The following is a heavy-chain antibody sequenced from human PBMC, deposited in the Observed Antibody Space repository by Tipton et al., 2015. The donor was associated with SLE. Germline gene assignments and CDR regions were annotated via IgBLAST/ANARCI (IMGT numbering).Heavy chain of an antibody. J-gene: IGHJ4*02. D-gene: IGHD2-15*01. V-gene: IGHV4-59*08. CDR3: ARLVVVVAATGHFDY. CDR1: GDSISSYY. Sequence: TLSLTCTVSGDSISSYYWSWIRQPPGKGLEWIGYIYYSGSTNYNPSLKSRVTMSVDTSKRLFSLKLSSVTAADTAVYYCARLVVVVAATGHFDYWGQGALVTVSS. CDR2: IYYSGST.